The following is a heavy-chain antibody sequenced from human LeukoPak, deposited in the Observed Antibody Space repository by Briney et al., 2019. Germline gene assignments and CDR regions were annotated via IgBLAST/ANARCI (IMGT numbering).Heavy chain of an antibody. J-gene: IGHJ3*02. CDR3: ARSAYYYDSSGYPGDAFDI. V-gene: IGHV4-39*01. D-gene: IGHD3-22*01. CDR2: IYYSGST. Sequence: SETLSLTCTASGGSISSSSYYWGWIRQPPGKGLEWIGSIYYSGSTYYNPSLKSRVTISVDTSKNQFSLKLSSVAAADTAVYYCARSAYYYDSSGYPGDAFDIWGQGTMVTVSS. CDR1: GGSISSSSYY.